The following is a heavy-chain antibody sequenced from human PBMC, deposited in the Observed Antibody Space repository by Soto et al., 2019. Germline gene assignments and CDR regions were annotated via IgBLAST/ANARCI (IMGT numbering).Heavy chain of an antibody. CDR2: INPSGGTT. D-gene: IGHD2-2*01. CDR1: GFTFTSYY. J-gene: IGHJ6*03. CDR3: AMRSTEGAYYYMDV. Sequence: GASVKVSCKASGFTFTSYYMHWVRQAPGQGLEWMGIINPSGGTTTYAQNFQDRVTMTRDTSTSTVYMELSSLRSEDTAVYYCAMRSTEGAYYYMDVWGKGTSLTVSS. V-gene: IGHV1-46*03.